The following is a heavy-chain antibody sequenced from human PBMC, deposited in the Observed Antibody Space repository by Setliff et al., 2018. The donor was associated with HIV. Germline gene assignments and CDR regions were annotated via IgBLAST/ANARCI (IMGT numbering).Heavy chain of an antibody. CDR2: VYYSGST. D-gene: IGHD6-13*01. Sequence: SETLSLTCAVSGYSISSDYYWNWIRQSPGKGLEWIGYVYYSGSTKYSPSLKSRVSISLDPSTKQVSLRLRSVTAADTAVYYCARSLTKQLVLGTSREYYFDSWGLGALVTVSS. J-gene: IGHJ4*02. CDR3: ARSLTKQLVLGTSREYYFDS. CDR1: GYSISSDYY. V-gene: IGHV4-61*01.